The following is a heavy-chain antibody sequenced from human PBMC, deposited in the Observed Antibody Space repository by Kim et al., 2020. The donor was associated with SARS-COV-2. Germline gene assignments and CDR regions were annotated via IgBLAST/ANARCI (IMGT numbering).Heavy chain of an antibody. CDR2: ISSSGSTI. Sequence: GGSLRLSCAASGFTFSDYYMSWIRQAPGKGLEWVSYISSSGSTIYYADSVKGRFTISRDNAKNSLYLQMNSLRAEDTAVYYCAISGYYDFWSGYPAHDYWGQGTLVTASS. J-gene: IGHJ4*02. CDR1: GFTFSDYY. V-gene: IGHV3-11*01. CDR3: AISGYYDFWSGYPAHDY. D-gene: IGHD3-3*01.